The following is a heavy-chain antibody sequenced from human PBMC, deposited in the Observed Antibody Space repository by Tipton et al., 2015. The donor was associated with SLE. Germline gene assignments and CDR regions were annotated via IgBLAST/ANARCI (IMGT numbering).Heavy chain of an antibody. CDR2: ISYSGAT. CDR1: GDTIDGNTYF. V-gene: IGHV4-39*07. J-gene: IGHJ4*02. CDR3: ARLTPWGYDY. D-gene: IGHD7-27*01. Sequence: TLSLTCTVSGDTIDGNTYFWDWIRQPPGKGLMLIGSISYSGATSYNPSLKSRVTISVDTSKNHFSLSPISVTAADTAVYYCARLTPWGYDYWGPGMLVTVSS.